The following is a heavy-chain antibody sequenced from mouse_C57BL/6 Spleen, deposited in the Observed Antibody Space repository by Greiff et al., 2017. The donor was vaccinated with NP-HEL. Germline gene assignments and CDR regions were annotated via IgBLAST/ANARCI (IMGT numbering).Heavy chain of an antibody. CDR1: GFNIKDDY. D-gene: IGHD1-1*01. Sequence: EVQLQQSGAELVRPGASVKLSCTASGFNIKDDYMHWVKQRPEQGLEWIGWIDPENGDTEYASKFQGKATITADTSSNTAYLQLSSLTSEDTAVYYCTTSATVVAVDYWGQGTTLTVSS. CDR2: IDPENGDT. CDR3: TTSATVVAVDY. J-gene: IGHJ2*01. V-gene: IGHV14-4*01.